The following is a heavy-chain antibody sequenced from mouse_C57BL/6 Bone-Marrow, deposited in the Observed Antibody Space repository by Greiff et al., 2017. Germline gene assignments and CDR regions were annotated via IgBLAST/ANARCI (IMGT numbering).Heavy chain of an antibody. CDR3: AGVLFQGFDY. J-gene: IGHJ2*01. D-gene: IGHD1-1*01. Sequence: EVKLVESGGGLVKPGGSLKLSCAASGFTFSSYAMSWVRQTPEKRLEWVATISDGGSYTYYPDNVKGRFTISRDTAKNNLYLQMSHLKSEDTAMYYCAGVLFQGFDYWGQGTTLTVSS. CDR1: GFTFSSYA. V-gene: IGHV5-4*03. CDR2: ISDGGSYT.